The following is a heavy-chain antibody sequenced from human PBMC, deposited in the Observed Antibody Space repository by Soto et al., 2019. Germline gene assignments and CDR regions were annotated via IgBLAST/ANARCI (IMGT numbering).Heavy chain of an antibody. CDR2: TYYRSKWYN. V-gene: IGHV6-1*01. D-gene: IGHD3-22*01. CDR1: GDSVSSNSAA. Sequence: PSQTLSLTCAISGDSVSSNSAAWNWIRQSPSRGLEWLGRTYYRSKWYNDYAVSVKSRITINPDTSKNQFSLQLNSVTPEDTAVYYCARAGYYDSSGYYVGNWFDPWGQGTLVTVSS. J-gene: IGHJ5*02. CDR3: ARAGYYDSSGYYVGNWFDP.